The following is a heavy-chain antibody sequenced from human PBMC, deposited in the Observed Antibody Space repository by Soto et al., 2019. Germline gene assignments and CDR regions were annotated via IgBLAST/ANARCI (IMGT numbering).Heavy chain of an antibody. J-gene: IGHJ3*01. Sequence: QVQLQESGPGLVKPSETLSLTGTVSSGSIINYDWSWIRQPPGKGLEWLGFIYYSGSTNYNSFLKSRVAMSVDMSRQQLCLKLNSVTAADTAVYYCASRLTLATTTGDAFDLWGQGTMVTVSS. CDR2: IYYSGST. CDR3: ASRLTLATTTGDAFDL. D-gene: IGHD1-26*01. CDR1: SGSIINYD. V-gene: IGHV4-59*01.